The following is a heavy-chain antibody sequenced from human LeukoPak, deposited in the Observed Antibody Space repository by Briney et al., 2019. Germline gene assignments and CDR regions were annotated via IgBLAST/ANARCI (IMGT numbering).Heavy chain of an antibody. CDR1: GFTFSNYW. CDR2: IKQDGREK. D-gene: IGHD3-22*01. Sequence: GGSLRLSCAASGFTFSNYWMSWVRQAPGKGLEWVANIKQDGREKYSVDSVKGRFTISRDNTKNSLYQQMNSLRAEDTAVYYCARENYDSSGYSFDYWGQGILVTVSS. CDR3: ARENYDSSGYSFDY. J-gene: IGHJ4*02. V-gene: IGHV3-7*01.